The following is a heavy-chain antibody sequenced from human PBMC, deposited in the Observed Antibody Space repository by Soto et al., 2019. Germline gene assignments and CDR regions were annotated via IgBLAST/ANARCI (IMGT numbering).Heavy chain of an antibody. V-gene: IGHV3-23*01. CDR3: ARRGSGSYYDY. J-gene: IGHJ4*02. Sequence: EVQLLESGGGLVQPGGSLRLFCAASGFTFSSYAMRWVRQAPGKGLEWVSAISGSGGSMYYADSVKGRFTISRDNSKNTLYLQMNSLRAEDTAVYYCARRGSGSYYDYWGQGTLVTVSS. CDR2: ISGSGGSM. CDR1: GFTFSSYA. D-gene: IGHD1-26*01.